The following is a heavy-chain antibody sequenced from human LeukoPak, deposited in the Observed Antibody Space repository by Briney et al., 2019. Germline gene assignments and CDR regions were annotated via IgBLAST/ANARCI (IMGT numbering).Heavy chain of an antibody. CDR3: ARAGTYSSGWYAGDFDS. CDR2: ISGDGIST. J-gene: IGHJ4*02. CDR1: GFTFSNYW. V-gene: IGHV3-74*01. Sequence: PGGSLRLSCVASGFTFSNYWMHWVRQFPGKGLVWVSRISGDGISTSYADSVKGRFTISRDNAKNTLDLQMNSLRAEDTAVYYCARAGTYSSGWYAGDFDSWGQGSLVTVSS. D-gene: IGHD6-19*01.